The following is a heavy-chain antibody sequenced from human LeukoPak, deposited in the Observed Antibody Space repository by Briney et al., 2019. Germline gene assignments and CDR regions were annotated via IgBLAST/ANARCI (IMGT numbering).Heavy chain of an antibody. V-gene: IGHV4-34*01. CDR2: IYYSGST. Sequence: PSETLSLTCAVHGGSFSGYYWGWIRQPPGKGLEWIGSIYYSGSTYYNPSLKSRVTISVDTSKNQFSLKLSSVTAADTAVYYCASQLAAHSSGWLQGHVVAFDIWGQGTMVTVSS. J-gene: IGHJ3*02. CDR3: ASQLAAHSSGWLQGHVVAFDI. CDR1: GGSFSGYY. D-gene: IGHD6-19*01.